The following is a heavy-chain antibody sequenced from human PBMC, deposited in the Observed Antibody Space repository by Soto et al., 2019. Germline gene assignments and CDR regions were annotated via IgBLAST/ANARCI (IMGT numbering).Heavy chain of an antibody. Sequence: SETLSLTCTVSGGSISSYYWSWIRQPAGKGLEWIGRIYTSGSTNYNPSLKSRVTMSVDTSKNQFSLKLSSVTAADTAVYYCARDLYDFWSGGRGMDVWGQGTTVTVSS. CDR3: ARDLYDFWSGGRGMDV. V-gene: IGHV4-4*07. CDR2: IYTSGST. D-gene: IGHD3-3*01. J-gene: IGHJ6*02. CDR1: GGSISSYY.